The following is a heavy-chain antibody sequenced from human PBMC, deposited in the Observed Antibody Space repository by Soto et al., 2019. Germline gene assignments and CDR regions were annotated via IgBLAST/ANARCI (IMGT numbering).Heavy chain of an antibody. V-gene: IGHV1-69*01. Sequence: QVQLVQSGAEVQKPGSSVKVSCKASGGTFSSYAISWVRQAPGQGLELMGGIIPIFGTANYAQKFQGRVTITAAESPSTAYMELSSLRSEDTAVYYCARGPIVGATRDNYYFDYWGQGTMVTVSS. CDR2: IIPIFGTA. CDR3: ARGPIVGATRDNYYFDY. J-gene: IGHJ4*02. CDR1: GGTFSSYA. D-gene: IGHD1-26*01.